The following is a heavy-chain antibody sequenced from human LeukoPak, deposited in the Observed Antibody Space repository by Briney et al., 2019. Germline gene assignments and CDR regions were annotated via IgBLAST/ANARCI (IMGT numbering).Heavy chain of an antibody. CDR3: ARDLQDTFYFGSGSYPFLGY. Sequence: GGSLRLSCAASGFRFSDYYMTWIRQSPAKGPEWLSYISHDGATIYYADSVKGRFTVSRDSAKNSLYLQMNSLRVEDSAVYYCARDLQDTFYFGSGSYPFLGYWGQGVLVTVSS. V-gene: IGHV3-11*01. CDR2: ISHDGATI. CDR1: GFRFSDYY. J-gene: IGHJ4*01. D-gene: IGHD3-10*01.